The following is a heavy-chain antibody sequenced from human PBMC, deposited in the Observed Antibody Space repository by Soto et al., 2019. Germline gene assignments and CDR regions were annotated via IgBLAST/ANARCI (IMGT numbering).Heavy chain of an antibody. CDR1: GGTFSSYA. Sequence: ASVKVSCKASGGTFSSYAISWVRQAPGQGLEWMGGIIPIFGTTNYAQKFQGRVTITADESTSTAYMELSSLRSEDTAVYYCARDRRDGYAFYYFDYWGQGTLVTVSS. V-gene: IGHV1-69*13. D-gene: IGHD5-12*01. J-gene: IGHJ4*02. CDR2: IIPIFGTT. CDR3: ARDRRDGYAFYYFDY.